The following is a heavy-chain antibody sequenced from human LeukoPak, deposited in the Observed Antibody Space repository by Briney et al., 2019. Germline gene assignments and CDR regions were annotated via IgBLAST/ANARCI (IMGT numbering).Heavy chain of an antibody. J-gene: IGHJ5*02. CDR1: GGSFSGYY. V-gene: IGHV4-34*01. CDR2: INHSGST. Sequence: PSETLSLTCAVYGGSFSGYYWSWIRQPPGKGLEWIGEINHSGSTNYNPALKSRGTISVDTSKNQFSLKLSTVTAADTAVYYCARATHYDYIWASYRLHNWFDPWGQGTLVTVSS. CDR3: ARATHYDYIWASYRLHNWFDP. D-gene: IGHD3-16*02.